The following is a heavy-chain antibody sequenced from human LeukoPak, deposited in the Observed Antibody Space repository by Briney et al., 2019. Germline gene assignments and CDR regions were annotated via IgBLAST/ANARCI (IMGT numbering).Heavy chain of an antibody. CDR2: IYYSGST. D-gene: IGHD3-3*01. CDR1: GGSISSGSYY. J-gene: IGHJ6*03. V-gene: IGHV4-39*07. Sequence: PSQTLSLTCTVSGGSISSGSYYWGWIRQPPGKGLEWIGSIYYSGSTYYNPSLKSRVTISVDTSKNQFSLKLSSVTAADTAVYYCARGGYDFWSGYYGGGYYYYYMDVWGKGTTVTVSS. CDR3: ARGGYDFWSGYYGGGYYYYYMDV.